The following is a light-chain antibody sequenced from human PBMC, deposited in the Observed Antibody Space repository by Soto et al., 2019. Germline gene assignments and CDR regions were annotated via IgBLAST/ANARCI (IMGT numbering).Light chain of an antibody. J-gene: IGLJ2*01. CDR1: RSNIGGND. CDR3: STWDDILSSLV. Sequence: QSVLTQPPSASGTPGQSVPISCSGSRSNIGGNDVTWYQQFPGVAPKLLIYGNDRRTSGVPGRISGSKSGTSASLAISGLQSEDEATYFCSTWDDILSSLVFGGGTQLTVL. V-gene: IGLV1-44*01. CDR2: GND.